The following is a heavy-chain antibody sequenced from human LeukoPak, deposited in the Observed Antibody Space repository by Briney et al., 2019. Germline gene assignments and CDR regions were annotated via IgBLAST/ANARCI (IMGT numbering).Heavy chain of an antibody. J-gene: IGHJ4*02. CDR2: IIPIFGTA. Sequence: SVKVACKASGGTFSSYAISWVRQAPGQGLEWMGRIIPIFGTANYAQKFQGRVTITTDESTSTAYMELSSLRSEDTAVYYCARDYCSSTSCYPVDDYWGQGTLVTVSS. D-gene: IGHD2-2*01. V-gene: IGHV1-69*05. CDR1: GGTFSSYA. CDR3: ARDYCSSTSCYPVDDY.